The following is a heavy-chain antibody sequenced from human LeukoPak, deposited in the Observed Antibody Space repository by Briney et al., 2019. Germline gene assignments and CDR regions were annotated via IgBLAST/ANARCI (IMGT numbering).Heavy chain of an antibody. CDR1: GFTFSGSA. V-gene: IGHV3-73*01. CDR2: IRSKANSYAT. Sequence: PGGSLKLSCAASGFTFSGSAMHWVRQASGKGLEWVGRIRSKANSYATACAASVKGRFTISRDDSKNTAYLQMNSLKTEDTAVYYCTRHVYYYYMDVWGKGTTVTVSS. J-gene: IGHJ6*03. CDR3: TRHVYYYYMDV.